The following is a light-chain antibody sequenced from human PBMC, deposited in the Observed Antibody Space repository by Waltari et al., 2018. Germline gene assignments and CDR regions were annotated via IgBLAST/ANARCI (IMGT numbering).Light chain of an antibody. CDR2: HAS. Sequence: EIMLTQSPGTLSLSPGERATLSCKASQSIRTYLAWYQQKPGQAPSLLIYHASSRATGIPDRFSGSGSGTDFSLTISRLEPEDFAVYYCQNYVRLPATFGQGTKVEIK. CDR3: QNYVRLPAT. J-gene: IGKJ1*01. CDR1: QSIRTY. V-gene: IGKV3-20*01.